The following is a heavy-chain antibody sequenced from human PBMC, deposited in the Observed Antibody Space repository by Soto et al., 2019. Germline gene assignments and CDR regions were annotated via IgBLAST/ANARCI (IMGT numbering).Heavy chain of an antibody. D-gene: IGHD1-26*01. J-gene: IGHJ4*02. CDR2: IKSRVDGGTA. V-gene: IGHV3-15*01. CDR3: THQAGAPLYYFDH. Sequence: GVLSLSCSASRFPFRNAWLSLVRQTPGKGLEWVGHIKSRVDGGTADYAAPVKGRFTISRDDSKHTLYLQMNSLKTEDTGIYYFTHQAGAPLYYFDHWGQGTQVTVSS. CDR1: RFPFRNAW.